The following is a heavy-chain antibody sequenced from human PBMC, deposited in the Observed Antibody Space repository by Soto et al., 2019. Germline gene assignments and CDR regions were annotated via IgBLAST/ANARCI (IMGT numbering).Heavy chain of an antibody. CDR3: ARAGGIAAAGSDYYYMDV. CDR2: INHSGST. V-gene: IGHV4-34*01. Sequence: QVQLQQWGAGLLKPSETLSLTCAVYGGSFSGYYWSWIRQPPGKGLEWIGEINHSGSTNYNPSLKSRVTISVDTSKNQFSLKLNSVTAADTAVYYCARAGGIAAAGSDYYYMDVWGKGTTVTVSS. D-gene: IGHD6-13*01. J-gene: IGHJ6*03. CDR1: GGSFSGYY.